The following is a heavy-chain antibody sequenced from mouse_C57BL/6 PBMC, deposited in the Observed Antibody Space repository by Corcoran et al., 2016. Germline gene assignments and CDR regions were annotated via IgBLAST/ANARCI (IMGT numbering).Heavy chain of an antibody. D-gene: IGHD2-1*01. V-gene: IGHV1-26*01. CDR2: INPNNGGT. Sequence: EAQLQQSGPELVKPGASVKISCKAAGYTFTDYYMNWVKQSHGKSLEWIGDINPNNGGTSYNQKFKGKATLTVDKSSSTAYMELRSLTSEDSAVYYCARSNYYGNYYAMDYWGQGTSVTVSS. J-gene: IGHJ4*01. CDR3: ARSNYYGNYYAMDY. CDR1: GYTFTDYY.